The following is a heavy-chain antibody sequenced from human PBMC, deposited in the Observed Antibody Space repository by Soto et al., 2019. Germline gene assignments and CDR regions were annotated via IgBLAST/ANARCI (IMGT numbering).Heavy chain of an antibody. Sequence: GGSLRLSCTASGFKFSDFGMSCVRQAPGKGLEWVSVISGSGDATYYAASVKGRFTLSRDNSKNTLYLQMNSLTVADTAVYYCAKKVTIYAVDPADYWGQGTQVTVFS. CDR2: ISGSGDAT. J-gene: IGHJ4*02. CDR1: GFKFSDFG. D-gene: IGHD3-3*01. CDR3: AKKVTIYAVDPADY. V-gene: IGHV3-23*01.